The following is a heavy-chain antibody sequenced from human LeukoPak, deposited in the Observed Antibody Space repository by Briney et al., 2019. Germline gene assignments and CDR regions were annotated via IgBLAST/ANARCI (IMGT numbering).Heavy chain of an antibody. CDR3: ARGDDSSGYDAFDI. V-gene: IGHV4-59*01. J-gene: IGHJ3*02. D-gene: IGHD3-22*01. Sequence: SETLSLTCTVSGGSISSYYWSWIRQPPGKGLEWIGYINYSGSTNYNPSLKSRVTISVDTSKNQFSLKVSSVTAADTAVYYCARGDDSSGYDAFDIWGQGTMVTVSS. CDR2: INYSGST. CDR1: GGSISSYY.